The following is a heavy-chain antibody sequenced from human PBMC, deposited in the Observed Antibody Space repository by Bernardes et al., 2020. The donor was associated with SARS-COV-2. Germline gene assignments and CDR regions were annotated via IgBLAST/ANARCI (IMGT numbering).Heavy chain of an antibody. D-gene: IGHD3-10*01. Sequence: ASVKVSCKTSAYPFTNFGITWVRQAPGQGLEWMGWISPSTGHTNYAQKFQDRFTMTTETSTRTAYMELRSLRSDDTAVYYCARDDLGVGRFGAEYWGQGSLVTVSS. J-gene: IGHJ4*02. CDR1: AYPFTNFG. CDR3: ARDDLGVGRFGAEY. V-gene: IGHV1-18*01. CDR2: ISPSTGHT.